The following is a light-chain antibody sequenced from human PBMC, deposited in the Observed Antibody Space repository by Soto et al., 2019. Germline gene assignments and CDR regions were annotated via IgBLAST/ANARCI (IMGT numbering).Light chain of an antibody. CDR2: WAS. CDR3: QQYDTPPET. Sequence: DIVMTQSPDSLAVSLGERATINCKSSQSVFYSSNNQNYLAWYQQKPGQPPKLLIYWASTRESWVPDRFSGSESGTDFTLTISSLQAEDVAVYYCQQYDTPPETFGQGTKVEIK. J-gene: IGKJ1*01. CDR1: QSVFYSSNNQNY. V-gene: IGKV4-1*01.